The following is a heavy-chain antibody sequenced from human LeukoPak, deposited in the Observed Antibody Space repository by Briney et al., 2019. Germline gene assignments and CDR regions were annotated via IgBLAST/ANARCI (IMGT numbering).Heavy chain of an antibody. D-gene: IGHD6-19*01. CDR1: GGSISSYY. V-gene: IGHV4-4*07. CDR2: IHTSGST. Sequence: SGTLSLTCIVSGGSISSYYWSWIRQPAGKGLEWIGQIHTSGSTNYNPSLKSRVAMSVDTSKNQFSLELSSVTAADTAVYYCAGRAHTTGWSFDYWGQGALVTVSS. J-gene: IGHJ4*02. CDR3: AGRAHTTGWSFDY.